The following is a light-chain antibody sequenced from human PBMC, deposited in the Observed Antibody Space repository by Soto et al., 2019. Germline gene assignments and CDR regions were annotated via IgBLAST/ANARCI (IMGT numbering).Light chain of an antibody. CDR3: QHYNSYSEA. J-gene: IGKJ1*01. CDR1: QGISSY. V-gene: IGKV1-8*01. Sequence: GRVTIPCRASQGISSYLAWYQQKPGKAPRLLIYAASTLQSGVPARFSGSGSGTDFTLTISSLQPDDFATYYCQHYNSYSEAFGQGTKVDIK. CDR2: AAS.